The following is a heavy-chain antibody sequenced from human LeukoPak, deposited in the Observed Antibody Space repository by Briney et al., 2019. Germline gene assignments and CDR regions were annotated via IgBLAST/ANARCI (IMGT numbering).Heavy chain of an antibody. CDR2: ICSTDSYI. CDR3: ARDASPVRVWGTYRLAHFDY. CDR1: GFPFSTYN. V-gene: IGHV3-21*01. J-gene: IGHJ4*02. Sequence: GGSLRLSCAASGFPFSTYNMSWVRQAPGKGLEWVSSICSTDSYIYYTDSVNCRFTISRDTAKNSLYLKMNSLRAEDTAVYYCARDASPVRVWGTYRLAHFDYWGQGTLVTVSS. D-gene: IGHD3-16*02.